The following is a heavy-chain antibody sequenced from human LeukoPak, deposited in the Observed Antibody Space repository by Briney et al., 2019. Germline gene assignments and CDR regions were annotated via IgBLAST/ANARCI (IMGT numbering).Heavy chain of an antibody. CDR2: IYYSGST. CDR1: GGSISSYY. Sequence: SETLSLTCTVSGGSISSYYWSWIRQPPGKGLEWIGYIYYSGSTYYNPSLKSRVTISVDTSKNQFSLKLSSVTAADTAVYYCARRTIVDAFDIWGQGTMVTVSS. D-gene: IGHD3-16*02. J-gene: IGHJ3*02. V-gene: IGHV4-59*08. CDR3: ARRTIVDAFDI.